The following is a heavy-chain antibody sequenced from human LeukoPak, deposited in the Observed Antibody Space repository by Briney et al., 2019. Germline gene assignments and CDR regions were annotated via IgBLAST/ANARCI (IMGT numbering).Heavy chain of an antibody. V-gene: IGHV3-72*01. D-gene: IGHD1-7*01. J-gene: IGHJ4*02. CDR2: SRNKASSYTT. CDR3: TRNYYCDF. Sequence: GGSLRLSCAASGFTLSDYNMDWVRQAPGKGLEWVGRSRNKASSYTTEYAASVRGRFSISRDDSKNSLYLQMNSLKTEDTAVYYCTRNYYCDFWGQGTLVTVSS. CDR1: GFTLSDYN.